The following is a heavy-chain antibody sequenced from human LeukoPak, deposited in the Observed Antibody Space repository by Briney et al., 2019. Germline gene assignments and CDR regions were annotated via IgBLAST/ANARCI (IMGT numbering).Heavy chain of an antibody. D-gene: IGHD5-24*01. Sequence: GGSLRLSCAASGFTFSDYSMNCVRQAPGKGLEWISYIGIDSGNTNYADSVKGRFTISGDKAKNSLYLQMNSLRVEDTAVYYCARDYKYAFDNWGQGTLVTVSS. CDR3: ARDYKYAFDN. CDR2: IGIDSGNT. CDR1: GFTFSDYS. V-gene: IGHV3-48*01. J-gene: IGHJ4*02.